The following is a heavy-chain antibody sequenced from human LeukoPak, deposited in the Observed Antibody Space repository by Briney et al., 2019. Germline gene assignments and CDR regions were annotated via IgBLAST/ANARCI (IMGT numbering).Heavy chain of an antibody. CDR1: GGTFSSYA. CDR2: INPNSGGT. Sequence: ASVKVSCKASGGTFSSYAISWVRQAPGQGLEWMGWINPNSGGTNYAQKFQGRVTMTRDTSISTAYMELSRLRSDDTAVYYCARVQYYYDSSGPGYYFQHWGQGTLVTVSS. CDR3: ARVQYYYDSSGPGYYFQH. J-gene: IGHJ1*01. D-gene: IGHD3-22*01. V-gene: IGHV1-2*02.